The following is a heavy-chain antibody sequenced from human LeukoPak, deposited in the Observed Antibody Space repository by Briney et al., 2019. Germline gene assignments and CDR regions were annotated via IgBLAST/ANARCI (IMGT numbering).Heavy chain of an antibody. CDR3: ARDGSGYSYGS. D-gene: IGHD5-18*01. CDR1: GFTVSSNY. Sequence: GGSLLLSCAASGFTVSSNYMSWVRQAPGKGLEGVSVIYSGGSTYYADSVKGRFTISRDNSKNTLYLQMNSLRAEDTAVYYCARDGSGYSYGSWGQGTLVTVSS. V-gene: IGHV3-53*01. J-gene: IGHJ5*02. CDR2: IYSGGST.